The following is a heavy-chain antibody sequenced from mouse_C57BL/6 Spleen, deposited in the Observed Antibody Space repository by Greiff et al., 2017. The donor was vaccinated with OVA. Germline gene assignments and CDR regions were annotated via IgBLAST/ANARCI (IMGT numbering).Heavy chain of an antibody. J-gene: IGHJ2*01. D-gene: IGHD6-2*01. CDR2: IRNKANGYTT. CDR1: GFTFTDYY. CDR3: ARYSSLSAWDY. V-gene: IGHV7-3*01. Sequence: EVQLVESGGGLVQPGGSLSLSCAASGFTFTDYYMSWVRQPPGKALEWLGFIRNKANGYTTEYSASVKGRFTISRDNSQSILYLQMNALRAEDSATYYCARYSSLSAWDYWGQGTTLTVSS.